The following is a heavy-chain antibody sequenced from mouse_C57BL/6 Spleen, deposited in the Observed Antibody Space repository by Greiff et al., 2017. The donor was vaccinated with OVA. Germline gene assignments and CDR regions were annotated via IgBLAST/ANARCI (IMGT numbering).Heavy chain of an antibody. CDR2: IRSKSNNYAT. Sequence: GGGLVQPKGSLKLSCAASGFSFNTYAMNWVRQAPGKGLEWVARIRSKSNNYATYYADSVKDRFTISRDDSESMLYLQMNNLKTEDTAMYYCVRHDGNYVEFAYWGQGTLVTVSA. J-gene: IGHJ3*01. CDR1: GFSFNTYA. CDR3: VRHDGNYVEFAY. V-gene: IGHV10-1*01. D-gene: IGHD2-1*01.